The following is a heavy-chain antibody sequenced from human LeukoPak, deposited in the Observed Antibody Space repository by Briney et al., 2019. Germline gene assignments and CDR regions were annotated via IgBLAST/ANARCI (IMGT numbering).Heavy chain of an antibody. V-gene: IGHV3-7*01. CDR1: GFTFSSYW. D-gene: IGHD3-10*01. J-gene: IGHJ6*03. CDR3: AREILWFGEEYYYYMDV. CDR2: INQDGSAK. Sequence: GGSLRLSCAASGFTFSSYWMSWVRQAPGKGLEWVANINQDGSAKYYVDSVKGRFTISRDNAKNSLYLQMNSLRAEDTAVYYCAREILWFGEEYYYYMDVWGKGTTVTVSS.